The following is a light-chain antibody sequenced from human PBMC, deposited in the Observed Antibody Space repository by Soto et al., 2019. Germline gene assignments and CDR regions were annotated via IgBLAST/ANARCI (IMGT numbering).Light chain of an antibody. Sequence: QSALTQPASVSGSPGQSITISCTGTSSDVGGHNYVSWYQQHPGTAPKLMIYEVTNRPSGVPDRFSGSKSGNTASLTVSGLQAEDEADYYCSSYAGSNNFVFGTGTKLTVL. J-gene: IGLJ1*01. CDR1: SSDVGGHNY. V-gene: IGLV2-8*01. CDR3: SSYAGSNNFV. CDR2: EVT.